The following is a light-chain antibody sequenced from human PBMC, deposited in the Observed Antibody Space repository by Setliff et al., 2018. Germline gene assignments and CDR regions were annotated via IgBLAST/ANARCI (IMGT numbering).Light chain of an antibody. CDR3: SSYTSSSASYV. CDR2: DVX. Sequence: QSALAQPASVSGSPGQSITISCTGTSSDVGGYNYVSWYQQHPGKAPNLMIYDVXXXXXGXXXXXXXXXXXXXXXLTIXGLQAEDETDYYCSSYTSSSASYVFGTGTKVTVL. J-gene: IGLJ1*01. CDR1: SSDVGGYNY. V-gene: IGLV2-14*03.